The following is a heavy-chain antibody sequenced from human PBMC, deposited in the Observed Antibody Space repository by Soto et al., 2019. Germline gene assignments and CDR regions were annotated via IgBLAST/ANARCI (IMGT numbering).Heavy chain of an antibody. J-gene: IGHJ6*02. Sequence: GGSLRLSCAVSGFTFSNYYIHLVRQAPGKGLEWVSSIRSGRDTFYADSVKGRFSISRDDATSSVSLQMNSLRGEDTAVYFCAREETAWPLAYGLDVWGQGTTVTVSS. CDR1: GFTFSNYY. CDR2: IRSGRDT. D-gene: IGHD2-21*02. CDR3: AREETAWPLAYGLDV. V-gene: IGHV3-21*01.